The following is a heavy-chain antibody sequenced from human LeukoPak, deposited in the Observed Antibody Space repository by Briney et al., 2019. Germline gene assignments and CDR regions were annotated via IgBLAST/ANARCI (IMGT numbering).Heavy chain of an antibody. Sequence: GGSLRLSCAASGFTFSNYNMNWVRQAPGKAMEWVSSITRSGTYIFYADSVKGRFTISRDNAKNSLYLQMDSLGPEDTAVYYCAGGASWYYFDYWGQGTLVTVSS. CDR2: ITRSGTYI. J-gene: IGHJ4*02. CDR3: AGGASWYYFDY. V-gene: IGHV3-21*01. CDR1: GFTFSNYN. D-gene: IGHD2-8*02.